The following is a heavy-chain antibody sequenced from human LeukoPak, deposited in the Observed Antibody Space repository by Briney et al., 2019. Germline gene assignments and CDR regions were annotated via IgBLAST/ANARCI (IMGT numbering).Heavy chain of an antibody. CDR1: GFTFSSYW. D-gene: IGHD3-9*01. Sequence: PGGSLRLSCAASGFTFSSYWMHWVRQDPGKGLVWVSHINNDGSITNYADSVKGRFTISRDNAKNTLYLQMNSLRAEDTAVYYCARWGLYDILTLSGFRNVFENWFDPWGQGTLVTVSS. V-gene: IGHV3-74*01. CDR3: ARWGLYDILTLSGFRNVFENWFDP. CDR2: INNDGSIT. J-gene: IGHJ5*02.